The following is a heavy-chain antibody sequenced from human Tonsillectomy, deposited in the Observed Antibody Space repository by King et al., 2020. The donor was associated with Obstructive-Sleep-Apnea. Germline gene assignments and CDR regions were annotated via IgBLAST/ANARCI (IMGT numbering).Heavy chain of an antibody. V-gene: IGHV5-10-1*03. J-gene: IGHJ4*02. D-gene: IGHD6-19*01. CDR2: IEHIASYT. Sequence: VQLVQSGAEVKKPGESLRISCNGSGDSFTNYWIRWVRQMSVKGLEWWWRIEHIASYTTFSPFFQGHVTISADRSISTVYLQWSSLKASDSAMYYCARQDTYSSGQYYFDYWGQGTLVTVSS. CDR3: ARQDTYSSGQYYFDY. CDR1: GDSFTNYW.